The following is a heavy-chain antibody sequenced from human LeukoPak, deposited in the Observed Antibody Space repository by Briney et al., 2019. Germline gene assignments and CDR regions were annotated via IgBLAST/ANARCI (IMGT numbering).Heavy chain of an antibody. CDR1: GFTFNIYG. CDR3: ANDGAPRNSNCDHYWC. D-gene: IGHD2-8*02. V-gene: IGHV3-23*01. CDR2: VGGGNDI. J-gene: IGHJ4*01. Sequence: GGSLRLSCVASGFTFNIYGMSLVRQAPGKGLEWVSSVGGGNDIHYADSVKGRFTGSRDDAKNTVYLQMNSLRAEDTAVYFCANDGAPRNSNCDHYWCWGHGALVTV.